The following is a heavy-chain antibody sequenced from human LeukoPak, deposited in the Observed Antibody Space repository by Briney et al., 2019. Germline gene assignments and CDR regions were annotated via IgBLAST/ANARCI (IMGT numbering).Heavy chain of an antibody. CDR2: ISSSSSYI. V-gene: IGHV3-21*01. J-gene: IGHJ6*03. CDR3: ARDSFGTTADYYMDV. Sequence: GGSLRLSCAASGFTFSSYSMNWVRQAPGKGLEWVSSISSSSSYIYYADSVKGRFTISRDNAKNSLYLQMNSLRAEDTAVYYCARDSFGTTADYYMDVWGKGTTVTVSS. D-gene: IGHD3-16*01. CDR1: GFTFSSYS.